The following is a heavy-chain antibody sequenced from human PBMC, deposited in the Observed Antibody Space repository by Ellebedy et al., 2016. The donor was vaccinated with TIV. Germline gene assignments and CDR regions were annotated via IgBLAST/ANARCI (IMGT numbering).Heavy chain of an antibody. V-gene: IGHV4-31*03. J-gene: IGHJ3*02. CDR2: IYYSGST. CDR1: GGSISSGGYY. Sequence: MPSETLSLTCTVSGGSISSGGYYWSWIRQHPGKGLEWIGYIYYSGSTYYNPSLKSRVTISVDTSKNQFSLKLSSVTAADTAVYYCARSFTYYYDSSHDAFDIWGQGTMVTVSS. D-gene: IGHD3-22*01. CDR3: ARSFTYYYDSSHDAFDI.